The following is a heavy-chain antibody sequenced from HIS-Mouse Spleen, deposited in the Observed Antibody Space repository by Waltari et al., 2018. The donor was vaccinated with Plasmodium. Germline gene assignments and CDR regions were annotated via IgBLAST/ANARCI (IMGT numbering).Heavy chain of an antibody. J-gene: IGHJ4*02. CDR2: INHSGST. D-gene: IGHD4-17*01. CDR1: GGSFSGYS. CDR3: ASQRDYGGDY. V-gene: IGHV4-34*01. Sequence: QVQLQQWGAGLLKPSETLSLTCAVYGGSFSGYSWSWIRQPPGKGLEWIGEINHSGSTNYNPSLKSRVTISVDTSKNQFSLKLSSVTAADTAVYYCASQRDYGGDYWGQGTLVTVSS.